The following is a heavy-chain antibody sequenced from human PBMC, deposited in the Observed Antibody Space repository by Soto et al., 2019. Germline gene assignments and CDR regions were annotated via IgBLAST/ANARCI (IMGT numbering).Heavy chain of an antibody. CDR1: GFTFSSYA. Sequence: PGGSLRLSCAASGFTFSSYAMSWVRQAPGMGLEWVSAISGSGGSTYYADSVKGRFTISRDNSKNTLYLQMNSLRAEDTAVFYCAKVMKGYYGSGSLCMDYWGQGTLVTVS. CDR3: AKVMKGYYGSGSLCMDY. V-gene: IGHV3-23*01. D-gene: IGHD3-10*01. J-gene: IGHJ4*02. CDR2: ISGSGGST.